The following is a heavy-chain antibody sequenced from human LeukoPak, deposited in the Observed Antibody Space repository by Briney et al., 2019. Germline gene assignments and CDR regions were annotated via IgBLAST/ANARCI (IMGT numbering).Heavy chain of an antibody. CDR1: GGSISSSSYY. D-gene: IGHD1-7*01. Sequence: SETLSLTCTVSGGSISSSSYYWGWIRQPPGKGLEWIGSIYYSGSTYYNPSLKSRVTISVDTSKNQFSLKLSSVTAADTAVYYCARHVFLRYNWNLLLYYFDYWGQGTLVTVSS. V-gene: IGHV4-39*01. CDR3: ARHVFLRYNWNLLLYYFDY. J-gene: IGHJ4*02. CDR2: IYYSGST.